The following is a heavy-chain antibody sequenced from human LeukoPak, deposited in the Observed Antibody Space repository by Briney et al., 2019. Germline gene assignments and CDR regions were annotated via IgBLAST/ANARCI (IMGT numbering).Heavy chain of an antibody. V-gene: IGHV4-59*08. CDR1: GRSIRGKY. J-gene: IGHJ1*01. Sequence: SETLSLTCTVSGRSIRGKYGSSIRQPPGRGLEWIGFVYYSGSTKYNPSLKSRVTISVDTSKNQFSLKLTSVTAADTAVYYCARYGSGSYSDDHFQHWGQGTLVTVSS. CDR2: VYYSGST. CDR3: ARYGSGSYSDDHFQH. D-gene: IGHD3-10*01.